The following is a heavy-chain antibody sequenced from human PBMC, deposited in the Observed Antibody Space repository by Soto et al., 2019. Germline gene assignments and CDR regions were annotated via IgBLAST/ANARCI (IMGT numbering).Heavy chain of an antibody. V-gene: IGHV1-2*02. CDR3: AHRRDATVRVPAAISAWFDP. D-gene: IGHD2-2*01. Sequence: ASVKVSCKASGYTFTGHYIHWVRQAPEQGPEWMGEIGPESGATRYAQRFQGRVTMTRDMSITTVYMELNNLSPDDTATYYCAHRRDATVRVPAAISAWFDPWGQGTQVTVSS. CDR1: GYTFTGHY. J-gene: IGHJ5*02. CDR2: IGPESGAT.